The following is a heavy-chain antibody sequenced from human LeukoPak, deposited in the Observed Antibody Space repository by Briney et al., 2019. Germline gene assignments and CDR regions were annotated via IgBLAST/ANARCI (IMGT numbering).Heavy chain of an antibody. Sequence: PSKTLSLTSTVSGGTIISTSNYWGWIRQPRGKGLEWIGSIYYSGSAYYNPSLKSRVTISVDTSKNQFFLKLSSVTAADTAVYYCARSRRGYYDSSCSHLDCWGQGTLVTVSS. CDR1: GGTIISTSNY. V-gene: IGHV4-39*01. CDR2: IYYSGSA. J-gene: IGHJ4*02. D-gene: IGHD3-22*01. CDR3: ARSRRGYYDSSCSHLDC.